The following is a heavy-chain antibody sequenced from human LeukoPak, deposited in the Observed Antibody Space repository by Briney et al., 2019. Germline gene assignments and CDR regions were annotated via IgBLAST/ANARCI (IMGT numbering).Heavy chain of an antibody. Sequence: SETLSLTCTVSGGSISSYYWSWIRQPPGKGLEWIGYIYYSGSTNYNPSLKSRVTISVDTSKNQFSLKLRSVTAADTAVYYCARGQWQQVNSFFDHWGQGSLVTVSS. J-gene: IGHJ4*02. CDR1: GGSISSYY. CDR3: ARGQWQQVNSFFDH. D-gene: IGHD6-19*01. CDR2: IYYSGST. V-gene: IGHV4-59*01.